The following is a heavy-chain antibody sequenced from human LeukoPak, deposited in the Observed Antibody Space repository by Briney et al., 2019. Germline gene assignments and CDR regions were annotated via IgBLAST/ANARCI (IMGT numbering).Heavy chain of an antibody. J-gene: IGHJ4*02. CDR2: ISPTTGTT. Sequence: PGGSLRLSCAASGFPFSSYAMSWIRQAPGEGLEWLSAISPTTGTTFYADSVKGRFTISRDNSENTLFLQMNSLRAEDTAVYYCATNTSTGDRYFDYWGQGALVTVSS. D-gene: IGHD4-17*01. CDR3: ATNTSTGDRYFDY. V-gene: IGHV3-23*01. CDR1: GFPFSSYA.